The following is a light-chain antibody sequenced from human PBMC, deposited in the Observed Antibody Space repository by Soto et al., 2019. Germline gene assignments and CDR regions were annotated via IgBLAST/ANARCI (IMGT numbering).Light chain of an antibody. Sequence: EIVMTQSPATLSVSPGEMCPLSCRASQTIKNNLAWYQQTPGQAPRLLIYDASTRATGIPARLSGSGSGTEFTLTISSLPSEDFAVYYCQQYYIRLTFGGGTKVDI. CDR2: DAS. CDR1: QTIKNN. V-gene: IGKV3-15*01. J-gene: IGKJ4*01. CDR3: QQYYIRLT.